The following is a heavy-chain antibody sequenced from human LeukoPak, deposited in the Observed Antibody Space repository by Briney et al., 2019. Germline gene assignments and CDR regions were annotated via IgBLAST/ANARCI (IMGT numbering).Heavy chain of an antibody. CDR2: IKSKADGGTT. Sequence: GGSLRLSCAASGFTFSNVWMSWVRQAPGKGLEWVGRIKSKADGGTTDYAAPVKGRFTISRDDSKNTLYLQMNSLKTEDTAVYFCTTPGTYYDILTGHPLTRFWGQGTLVTVSS. V-gene: IGHV3-15*01. CDR3: TTPGTYYDILTGHPLTRF. J-gene: IGHJ4*02. CDR1: GFTFSNVW. D-gene: IGHD3-9*01.